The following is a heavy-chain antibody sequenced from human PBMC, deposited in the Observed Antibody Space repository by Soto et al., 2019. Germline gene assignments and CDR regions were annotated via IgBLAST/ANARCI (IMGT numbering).Heavy chain of an antibody. D-gene: IGHD3-3*01. CDR3: ARDRTLITIFGVDSPPLDYFDY. Sequence: GGSLRLSCAASGFTFSSYGMHWVRQAPGKGLEWVAVIWYDGSNKYYADSVKGRFTISRDNSKNTLYLQMNSLRAEDTAVYYCARDRTLITIFGVDSPPLDYFDYWGQGTLVTVSS. V-gene: IGHV3-33*01. J-gene: IGHJ4*02. CDR2: IWYDGSNK. CDR1: GFTFSSYG.